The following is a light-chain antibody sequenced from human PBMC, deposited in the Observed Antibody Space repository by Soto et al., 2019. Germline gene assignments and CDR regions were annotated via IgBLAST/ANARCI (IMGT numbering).Light chain of an antibody. CDR1: YIGSES. CDR2: FDS. Sequence: SYELTQPPSVSVAPGKTARISCGGSYIGSESVHWHQQKPGQAPVLVISFDSDRPSGIPERFSGSNSGNTATLTISRVEAGDEADYYCQVWDRSSDHVIFGGGTKLTVL. J-gene: IGLJ2*01. V-gene: IGLV3-21*04. CDR3: QVWDRSSDHVI.